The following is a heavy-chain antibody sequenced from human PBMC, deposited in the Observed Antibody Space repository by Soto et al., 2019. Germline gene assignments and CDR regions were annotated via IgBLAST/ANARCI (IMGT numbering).Heavy chain of an antibody. CDR3: AREDSIIIPAVSDF. CDR1: GFTFNNYG. CDR2: ISKSDYT. J-gene: IGHJ4*02. Sequence: GGSLRLSCTVSGFTFNNYGINWVRQAPGKGLEWVSSISKSDYTYYSDSVKGRFTISRDNAKNSVSLQMNTLRVEDTAVYYCAREDSIIIPAVSDFWGQGTLVTVPS. V-gene: IGHV3-21*01. D-gene: IGHD2-2*01.